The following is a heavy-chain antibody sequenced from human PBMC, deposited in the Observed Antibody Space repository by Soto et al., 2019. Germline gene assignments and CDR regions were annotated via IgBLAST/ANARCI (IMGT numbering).Heavy chain of an antibody. Sequence: SETLSLTCTVSGDSISRGGYYWSWIRQHPGKGLEWIGYIYYTGTTYYNPSLKSRVSISVDTSNNQFSLKVSSVTAADTAVYYCARQWYGGNLDYWGQGTLVTVSS. CDR2: IYYTGTT. D-gene: IGHD2-15*01. J-gene: IGHJ4*02. V-gene: IGHV4-31*03. CDR3: ARQWYGGNLDY. CDR1: GDSISRGGYY.